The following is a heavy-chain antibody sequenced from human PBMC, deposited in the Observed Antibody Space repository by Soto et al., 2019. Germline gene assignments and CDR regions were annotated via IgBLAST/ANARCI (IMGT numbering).Heavy chain of an antibody. Sequence: QVQLVESGGGVVQPGRSLRLSCAASGFTFSSYAMHWVRQAPGKGLEWVAVISYDGSNKYYADSVKGRFTISRDNSKNTLYLQMNSLRAEDTALYYCARAAKRITIFGVVINDAFDIWGQGTMVTVSS. V-gene: IGHV3-30-3*01. J-gene: IGHJ3*02. CDR2: ISYDGSNK. CDR1: GFTFSSYA. D-gene: IGHD3-3*01. CDR3: ARAAKRITIFGVVINDAFDI.